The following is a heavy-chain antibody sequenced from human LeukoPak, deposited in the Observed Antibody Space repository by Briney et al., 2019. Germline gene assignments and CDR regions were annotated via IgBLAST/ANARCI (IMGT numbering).Heavy chain of an antibody. CDR3: AKQSAVAGSFDY. J-gene: IGHJ4*02. CDR2: ISHDGNNK. CDR1: GFTLSSYA. Sequence: GGSLRLSRAASGFTLSSYAMTWVRQAPGKGLEWVAVISHDGNNKYFADSMKGRFTISRDDSKNTLYLQMNSLRGDDTAVYHCAKQSAVAGSFDYWGQGTLVTVSS. V-gene: IGHV3-30*18. D-gene: IGHD6-19*01.